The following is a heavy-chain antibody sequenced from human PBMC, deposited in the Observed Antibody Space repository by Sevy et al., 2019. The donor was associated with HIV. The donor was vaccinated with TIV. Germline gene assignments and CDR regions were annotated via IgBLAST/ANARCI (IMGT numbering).Heavy chain of an antibody. D-gene: IGHD3-16*01. CDR3: AQETVGRFDS. CDR2: IKSDGSDK. V-gene: IGHV3-7*01. CDR1: GFTFSAYW. Sequence: GGSLRLSFAASGFTFSAYWMNWVRQVPGKGLEWVANIKSDGSDKHYVDSVEGRFTISRDNAKNSLYLQMNSLRVEDTAVYYCAQETVGRFDSWGQGTLVTV. J-gene: IGHJ4*02.